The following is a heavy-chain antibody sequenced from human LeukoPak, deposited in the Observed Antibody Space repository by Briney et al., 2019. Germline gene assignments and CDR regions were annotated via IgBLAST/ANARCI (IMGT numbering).Heavy chain of an antibody. Sequence: GGSPRLSCAASGFTFSRYWMHWVRQAPGKGLEWVANIKQDGSDKYYVDSVKGRFTISRDNAKNSLYLQMNSLRAEDTALYYCGRAGSGLDYWGQGTLVTVSS. CDR1: GFTFSRYW. CDR3: GRAGSGLDY. CDR2: IKQDGSDK. V-gene: IGHV3-7*04. J-gene: IGHJ4*02. D-gene: IGHD6-19*01.